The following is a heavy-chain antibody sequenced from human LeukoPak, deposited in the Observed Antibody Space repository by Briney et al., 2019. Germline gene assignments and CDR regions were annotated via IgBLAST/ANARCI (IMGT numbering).Heavy chain of an antibody. CDR3: ATAPPEVYYFDY. V-gene: IGHV3-30-3*01. D-gene: IGHD1-14*01. CDR1: GFTFSSYA. CDR2: ISYDGSNK. Sequence: GGSLRLSCAASGFTFSSYAMHWVRQAPGKGLEWVAVISYDGSNKYYADSVKGRFTISRDNSKNTLYLQMNSLRAEGTAVYYCATAPPEVYYFDYWGQGTLVTVSS. J-gene: IGHJ4*02.